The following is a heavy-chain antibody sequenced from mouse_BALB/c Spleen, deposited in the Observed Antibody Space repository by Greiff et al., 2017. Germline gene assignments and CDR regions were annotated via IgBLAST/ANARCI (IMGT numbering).Heavy chain of an antibody. V-gene: IGHV5-12-2*01. J-gene: IGHJ4*01. CDR1: GFTFSSYT. Sequence: EVMLVESGGGLVQPGGSLKLSCAASGFTFSSYTMSWVRQTPEKRLEWVAYISNGGGSTYYPDTVKGRFTISRDNAKNTLYLQMSSLKSEDTAMYYCARRGLGREDAMDYWGQGTSVTVSS. D-gene: IGHD4-1*01. CDR3: ARRGLGREDAMDY. CDR2: ISNGGGST.